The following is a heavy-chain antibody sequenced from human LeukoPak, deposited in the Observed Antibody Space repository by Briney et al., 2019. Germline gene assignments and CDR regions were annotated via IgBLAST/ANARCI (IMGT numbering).Heavy chain of an antibody. D-gene: IGHD3-16*01. CDR1: GGSISSGSYY. Sequence: PSQTLSLTCTVSGGSISSGSYYWSWIRQPAGKGLEWIGRIYTSGSTNYNPSLKSRVTISVDTSKNQFSLKLSSETAADTAVYYCARDGGAFDIWGQGTMVTVSS. CDR2: IYTSGST. J-gene: IGHJ3*02. V-gene: IGHV4-61*02. CDR3: ARDGGAFDI.